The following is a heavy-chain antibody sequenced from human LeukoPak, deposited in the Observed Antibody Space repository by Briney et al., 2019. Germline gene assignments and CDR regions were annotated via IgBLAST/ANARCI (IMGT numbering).Heavy chain of an antibody. CDR1: GFTFSSYA. Sequence: GGSLRLSCAASGFTFSSYAMSWVRQAPGKGLEWVSAISGSGGSTYYADSVKGRFTISRGNSKNTLYLQMNSLRAEDTAVYYCAKLIAAALSGDYWGQGTLVTVSS. J-gene: IGHJ4*02. D-gene: IGHD6-13*01. V-gene: IGHV3-23*01. CDR2: ISGSGGST. CDR3: AKLIAAALSGDY.